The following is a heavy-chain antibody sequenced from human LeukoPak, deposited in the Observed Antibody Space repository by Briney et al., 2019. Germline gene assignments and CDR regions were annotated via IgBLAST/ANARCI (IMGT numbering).Heavy chain of an antibody. V-gene: IGHV1-24*01. J-gene: IGHJ5*02. Sequence: GASVKVSCKVSGYTLTELSMHWVRQAPGKGLEWMGGFDPEDGETIYAQKFQGRVTMTEDTSTSTAYMELRSLRSDDTAVYYCAREGRGVTENWIDPWGQGTLVTVSS. CDR1: GYTLTELS. CDR3: AREGRGVTENWIDP. D-gene: IGHD3-10*01. CDR2: FDPEDGET.